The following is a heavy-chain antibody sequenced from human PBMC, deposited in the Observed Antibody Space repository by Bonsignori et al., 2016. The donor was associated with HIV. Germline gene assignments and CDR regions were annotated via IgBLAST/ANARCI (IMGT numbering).Heavy chain of an antibody. CDR3: AREQDYYDSSGYYYFFDY. J-gene: IGHJ4*02. V-gene: IGHV6-1*01. CDR2: TYYRSKWYN. CDR1: GDSVSSNSAA. D-gene: IGHD3-22*01. Sequence: SETLSLTCAISGDSVSSNSAAWNWIRQSPSRGLEWLGRTYYRSKWYNDYAVSVKSRITINPDTSKNQFSLQLNSVTPEDTAVYYCAREQDYYDSSGYYYFFDYWGQGTLVTVSS.